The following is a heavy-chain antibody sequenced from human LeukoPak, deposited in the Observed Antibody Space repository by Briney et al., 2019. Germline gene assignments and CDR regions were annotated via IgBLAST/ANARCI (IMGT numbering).Heavy chain of an antibody. CDR2: MNPNSGKT. CDR1: GYTLTSYD. J-gene: IGHJ4*02. CDR3: TRETPSRYFDY. D-gene: IGHD4-23*01. Sequence: GASVKVSCKASGYTLTSYDINWVRQATGQGLEWMGWMNPNSGKTGYAQKFQGRITITRITSISTAYMELSSLRSEDTAVYYCTRETPSRYFDYWGQGTLVTVSS. V-gene: IGHV1-8*01.